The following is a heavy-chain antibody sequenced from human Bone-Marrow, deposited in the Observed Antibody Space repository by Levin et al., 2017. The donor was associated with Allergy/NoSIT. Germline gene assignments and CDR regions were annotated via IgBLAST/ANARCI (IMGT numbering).Heavy chain of an antibody. CDR1: GFTFSAYY. Sequence: GGSLRLSCAASGFTFSAYYMTWIRQAPGGGLEWVSHIGLSGEDIHYSASVKGRFTISRDDARNSLYLQMNSLRDDDTAVYYCAKEIRLRSGAAFDIWGQGTMVTVAS. J-gene: IGHJ3*02. CDR2: IGLSGEDI. CDR3: AKEIRLRSGAAFDI. V-gene: IGHV3-11*01. D-gene: IGHD2-15*01.